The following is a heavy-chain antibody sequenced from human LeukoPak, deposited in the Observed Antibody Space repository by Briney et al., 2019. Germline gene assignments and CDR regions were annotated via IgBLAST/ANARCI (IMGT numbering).Heavy chain of an antibody. V-gene: IGHV1-69*06. CDR3: ERVRSSSSWSNYYYYMDV. CDR2: IIPIFGTA. D-gene: IGHD6-13*01. J-gene: IGHJ6*03. CDR1: GGTFSSYA. Sequence: SVKVSCKASGGTFSSYAISWVRQAPGQGLEWMGGIIPIFGTANYAQKFQGRVTITADKSTSTAYMELSSLRSEDTAVYYCERVRSSSSWSNYYYYMDVWGKGTTVTIFS.